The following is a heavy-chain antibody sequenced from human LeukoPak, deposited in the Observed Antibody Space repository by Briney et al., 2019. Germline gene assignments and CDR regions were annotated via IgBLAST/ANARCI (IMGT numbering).Heavy chain of an antibody. V-gene: IGHV4-38-2*02. Sequence: SETLSLTCTVSGYSISTGSYWGWIRQPPGKGLGWIGNIQYRGDSYYNPSLKSRVTISLDTSKNQFSLGLNSVTAADTAVYYCARVHDSSGYYYVGGFDYWGQGTLVTVSS. D-gene: IGHD3-22*01. J-gene: IGHJ4*02. CDR1: GYSISTGSY. CDR3: ARVHDSSGYYYVGGFDY. CDR2: IQYRGDS.